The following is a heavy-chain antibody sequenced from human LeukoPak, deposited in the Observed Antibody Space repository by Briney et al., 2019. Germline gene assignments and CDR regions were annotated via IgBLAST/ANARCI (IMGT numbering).Heavy chain of an antibody. CDR1: GYTFTSYG. J-gene: IGHJ4*02. Sequence: ASVKVSCKASGYTFTSYGISWVRQAPGQGLEWMGWISAYNGNTNYAQKFQGRVTMTRDTSISTTYMELSRLRSDDTAVYYCARGDSSGWYYFDYWGQGTLVTVSS. CDR2: ISAYNGNT. D-gene: IGHD6-19*01. CDR3: ARGDSSGWYYFDY. V-gene: IGHV1-18*01.